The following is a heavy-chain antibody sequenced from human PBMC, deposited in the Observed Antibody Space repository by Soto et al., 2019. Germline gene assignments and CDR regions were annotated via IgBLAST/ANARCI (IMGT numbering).Heavy chain of an antibody. Sequence: QVQLVQSGAEVKKPGSSVKVSCKASGGTFSSYAISWVRQAPGQGLEWMGGIIPIFGTATYAQKFQGRVTITADESTSTAYMELSSLRSEDTAVYYCARRCGYYYDSSGPCCYWGQGTLVTVSS. CDR1: GGTFSSYA. V-gene: IGHV1-69*01. J-gene: IGHJ4*02. D-gene: IGHD3-22*01. CDR2: IIPIFGTA. CDR3: ARRCGYYYDSSGPCCY.